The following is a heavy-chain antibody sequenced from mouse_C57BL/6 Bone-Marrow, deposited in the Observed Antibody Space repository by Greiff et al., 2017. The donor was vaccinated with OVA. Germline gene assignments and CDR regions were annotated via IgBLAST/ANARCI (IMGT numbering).Heavy chain of an antibody. CDR1: GYTFTSYW. V-gene: IGHV1-50*01. CDR2: IDPSDSYT. Sequence: VQLQQPGAELVKPGASVKLSCKASGYTFTSYWMQWVKQRPGQGLEWIGEIDPSDSYTNYNQKFKGKATLTVDTSSSTAYMQLSSLTSEDSAVYYCARTGMGCYYFDYWGQGTTLTVSS. CDR3: ARTGMGCYYFDY. J-gene: IGHJ2*01. D-gene: IGHD4-1*01.